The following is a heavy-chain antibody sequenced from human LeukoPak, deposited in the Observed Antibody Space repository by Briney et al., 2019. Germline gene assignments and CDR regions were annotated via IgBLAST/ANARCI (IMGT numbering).Heavy chain of an antibody. D-gene: IGHD4-17*01. CDR2: ISGSGGST. CDR1: GFTFSSYA. V-gene: IGHV3-23*01. J-gene: IGHJ4*02. CDR3: ASVPRLEMTTVTTDEDY. Sequence: PGGSLRLSCAASGFTFSSYAMSWVRQAPGKGLEWVSAISGSGGSTYYADSVKGRFTISRDNSKNTLYLQMNSLRAEDTAVYHCASVPRLEMTTVTTDEDYWGQGTLVTVSS.